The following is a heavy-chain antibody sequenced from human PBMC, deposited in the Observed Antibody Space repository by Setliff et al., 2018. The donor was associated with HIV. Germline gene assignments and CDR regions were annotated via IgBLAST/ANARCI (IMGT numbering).Heavy chain of an antibody. J-gene: IGHJ3*01. CDR2: LDTSGST. Sequence: SETLSLTCTVSGGSISSGSHYWSWIRQPAGKGLEWIGRLDTSGSTNYNPSLKRRVAISVDTSKHQFSLKLSSVTAADTAVYYCARVQMAYAAFDVWGQGTMVTVSS. V-gene: IGHV4-61*02. CDR3: ARVQMAYAAFDV. D-gene: IGHD4-17*01. CDR1: GGSISSGSHY.